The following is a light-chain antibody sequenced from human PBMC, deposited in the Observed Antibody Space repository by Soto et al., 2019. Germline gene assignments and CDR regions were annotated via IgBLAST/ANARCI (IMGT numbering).Light chain of an antibody. V-gene: IGLV1-44*01. CDR2: SNN. CDR3: AAWDNSLNLVV. J-gene: IGLJ2*01. CDR1: SSNIGSNT. Sequence: QSVLTQPPSASGTPGQWVTISCTGSSSNIGSNTVNWYQQLPGTAPKHLIYSNNQRPSGVADRFSGSKSGNSASLAISGLQSEDEADYYCAAWDNSLNLVVFGGGTKLTVL.